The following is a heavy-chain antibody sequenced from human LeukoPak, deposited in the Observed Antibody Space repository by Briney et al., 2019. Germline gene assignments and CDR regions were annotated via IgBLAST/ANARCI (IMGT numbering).Heavy chain of an antibody. CDR3: ASTMVRGAHNWFDP. Sequence: PGGSLRLSCAASGFTVSSNYMSWVRQAPGKGLEWVSVIYSGGSTYYADSVKGRFTISRDNSKNTLYLQMNSLRAEDTAVYYCASTMVRGAHNWFDPWGQGTLVTVSS. CDR1: GFTVSSNY. CDR2: IYSGGST. V-gene: IGHV3-66*01. J-gene: IGHJ5*02. D-gene: IGHD3-10*01.